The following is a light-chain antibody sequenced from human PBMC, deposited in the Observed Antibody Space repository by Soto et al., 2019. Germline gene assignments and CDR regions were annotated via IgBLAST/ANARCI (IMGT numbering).Light chain of an antibody. CDR1: QSVSSSY. V-gene: IGKV3-20*01. J-gene: IGKJ2*01. CDR3: QQYGSSPRYT. CDR2: GAS. Sequence: EIVLTQSPGTLSLSPGERATLSCRASQSVSSSYLAWYQQKPGQAPRLLIYGASSRATGIPDRFSGSGSGTDFTLTISRLEPEDLALYYCQQYGSSPRYTFGQGNKLEIK.